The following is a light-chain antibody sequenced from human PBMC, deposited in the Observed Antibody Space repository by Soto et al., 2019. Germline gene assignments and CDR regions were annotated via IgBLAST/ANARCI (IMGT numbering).Light chain of an antibody. J-gene: IGLJ1*01. Sequence: SVLTQPASVSGSPGQSITISCPGTRSDVGGYNYVSWYQQHPGKAPKFMIYDVSNRPSGVSTRFSGSKSGNTASLTISGLQAEDEADYYCNSYTTSNTRQIVFGTGTKVTVL. CDR2: DVS. V-gene: IGLV2-14*01. CDR3: NSYTTSNTRQIV. CDR1: RSDVGGYNY.